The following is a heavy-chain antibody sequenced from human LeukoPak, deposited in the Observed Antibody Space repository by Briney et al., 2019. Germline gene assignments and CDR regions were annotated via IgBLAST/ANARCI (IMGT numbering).Heavy chain of an antibody. V-gene: IGHV1-69*13. Sequence: SVKVSCKASGCTFSSYAISWVRQAPGQGLEWMGGIIPIFGTANYAQNLQGRVTITADESTSTAYMELSSLRSEDTAVYYCARDKMAYYYYYMDVWGKGTTVTVSS. CDR2: IIPIFGTA. D-gene: IGHD5-24*01. J-gene: IGHJ6*03. CDR1: GCTFSSYA. CDR3: ARDKMAYYYYYMDV.